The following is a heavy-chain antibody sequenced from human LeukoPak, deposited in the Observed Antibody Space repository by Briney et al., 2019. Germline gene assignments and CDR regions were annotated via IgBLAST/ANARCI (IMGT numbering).Heavy chain of an antibody. V-gene: IGHV3-7*01. CDR3: ARESSDWFSDAFDI. D-gene: IGHD6-19*01. J-gene: IGHJ3*02. CDR1: GFSFTTYW. CDR2: INQDERSQ. Sequence: GGSLRLSCAASGFSFTTYWMGWVRQAPGKGREWVANINQDERSQYYADFVKVRFTISRDNAKNTLYVQINSLRAEDTAVYYCARESSDWFSDAFDIWGQGTVVTVSS.